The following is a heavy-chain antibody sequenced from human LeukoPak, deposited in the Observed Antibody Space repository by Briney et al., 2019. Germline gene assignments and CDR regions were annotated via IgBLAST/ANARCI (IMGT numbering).Heavy chain of an antibody. Sequence: GGSLRLSCAASGFTVSSNYMSWVRQAPGKGLEWVSLIYSGGSTYYADSVKGRFTISRDNSKNTLYLQMNSLRAEDTAVYYCAREGYATYYYGMDVWGQGTTVTVSS. J-gene: IGHJ6*02. CDR3: AREGYATYYYGMDV. CDR1: GFTVSSNY. CDR2: IYSGGST. D-gene: IGHD2-2*01. V-gene: IGHV3-53*05.